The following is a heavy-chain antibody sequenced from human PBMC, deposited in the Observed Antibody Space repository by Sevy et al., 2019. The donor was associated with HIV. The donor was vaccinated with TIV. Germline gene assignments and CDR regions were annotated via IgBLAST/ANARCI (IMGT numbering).Heavy chain of an antibody. CDR2: ISSSGSTI. D-gene: IGHD3-9*01. V-gene: IGHV3-48*03. CDR3: ARGAYYDILTGSYRGYYFDY. CDR1: EFTFSSYE. J-gene: IGHJ4*02. Sequence: GGSLRLSCAASEFTFSSYEMNWVRQAPGKGLEWVSYISSSGSTIYYADSVKGRFTISRDNAKNSLYLQMNSLRAEDTAVYYCARGAYYDILTGSYRGYYFDYWGQGTLVTVSS.